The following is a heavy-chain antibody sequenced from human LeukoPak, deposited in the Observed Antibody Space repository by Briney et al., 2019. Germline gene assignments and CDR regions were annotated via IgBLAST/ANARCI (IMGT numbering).Heavy chain of an antibody. J-gene: IGHJ4*02. CDR3: ARENDFWSGSFDY. CDR1: GGSVSDYY. CDR2: IKQDGTDK. D-gene: IGHD3-3*01. Sequence: LSLTCSISGGSVSDYYWSWIRQSPGKGLEWVANIKQDGTDKYYVDSMKGRFSISRDNAKNSLYLQMNSLRVEDTAIYYCARENDFWSGSFDYWGQGTLVSVSS. V-gene: IGHV3-7*01.